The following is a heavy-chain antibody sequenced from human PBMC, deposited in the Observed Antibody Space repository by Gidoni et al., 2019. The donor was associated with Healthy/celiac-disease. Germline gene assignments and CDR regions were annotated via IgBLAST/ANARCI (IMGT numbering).Heavy chain of an antibody. Sequence: QLQLQESGPGLVKPSETLSLICTVSGGFISSNNYYWGWIRQPPGKGLEWIGSLYYRGNTYYNPSLKSRVTISVDTSKNQLSLKLRSVTAADTAVYYCASLPYSSSWNYYYYAMDVWGQGTTVTVS. CDR1: GGFISSNNYY. V-gene: IGHV4-39*01. D-gene: IGHD6-13*01. CDR3: ASLPYSSSWNYYYYAMDV. CDR2: LYYRGNT. J-gene: IGHJ6*02.